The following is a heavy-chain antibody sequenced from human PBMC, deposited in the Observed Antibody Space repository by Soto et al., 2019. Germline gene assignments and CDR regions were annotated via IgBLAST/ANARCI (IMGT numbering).Heavy chain of an antibody. J-gene: IGHJ1*01. V-gene: IGHV3-11*06. Sequence: ESGGGLVKPGGSLRLSCAASGFTFSDYYMSWIRQAPGKGLEWVSYISSSSSYTNYADSVKGRFTISRDNAKNSLYLQMNSLRAEDTAVYYCARVSSSGSIAEYFQHWGQGTLVTVSS. CDR2: ISSSSSYT. CDR1: GFTFSDYY. D-gene: IGHD3-22*01. CDR3: ARVSSSGSIAEYFQH.